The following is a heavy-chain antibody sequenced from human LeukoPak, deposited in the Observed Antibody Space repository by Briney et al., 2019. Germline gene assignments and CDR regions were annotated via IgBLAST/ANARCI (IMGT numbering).Heavy chain of an antibody. CDR2: ISWNSGSI. Sequence: QSGRSLRLSCAASGFTFDDYAMHWVRQAPGKGLEWVSGISWNSGSIGYADSVKGRLTISRDNAKNSLYLQMNSLRAEDTALYYCAKGSRTSSGWYAPDYWGQGTLVTVSS. D-gene: IGHD6-19*01. J-gene: IGHJ4*02. CDR1: GFTFDDYA. V-gene: IGHV3-9*01. CDR3: AKGSRTSSGWYAPDY.